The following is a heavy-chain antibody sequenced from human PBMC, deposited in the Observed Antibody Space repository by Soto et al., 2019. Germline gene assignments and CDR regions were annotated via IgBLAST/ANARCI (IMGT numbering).Heavy chain of an antibody. J-gene: IGHJ4*02. CDR1: GGSISSSSYY. V-gene: IGHV4-30-4*08. CDR3: ARGRNY. CDR2: IYYSGST. Sequence: SETLSLTCTVSGGSISSSSYYWGWIRQPPGKGLEWIGYIYYSGSTYYNPSLKSRVTISVDTSKNQFSLKLSSATAADTAVYNCARGRNYWGQGTLVTAPQ.